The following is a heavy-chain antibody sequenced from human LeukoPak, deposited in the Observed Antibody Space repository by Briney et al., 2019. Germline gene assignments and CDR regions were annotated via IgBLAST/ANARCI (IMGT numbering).Heavy chain of an antibody. Sequence: SETLSLTCSVSAGSLCKFHWSRIRQPPGKGLEWIASIYHTGTTRYNPSLKSRISVSVNTSTTQLSLKLSSVTAADTAVYYCARWSGWCSSSTCYHFDYWGQGRLVAVSS. V-gene: IGHV4-59*01. D-gene: IGHD2-2*01. CDR3: ARWSGWCSSSTCYHFDY. J-gene: IGHJ4*02. CDR2: IYHTGTT. CDR1: AGSLCKFH.